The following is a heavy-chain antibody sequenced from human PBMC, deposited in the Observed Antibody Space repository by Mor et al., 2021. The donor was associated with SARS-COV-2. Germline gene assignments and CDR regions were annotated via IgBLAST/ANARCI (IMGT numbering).Heavy chain of an antibody. V-gene: IGHV4-31*02. J-gene: IGHJ6*02. Sequence: GSTYYNPSLKSRVTISLDTSKNQFSLKLSSVTAADTAVYYCARDRDVAAILAGMDVWGQGTTVTVSS. CDR3: ARDRDVAAILAGMDV. CDR2: GST. D-gene: IGHD2-15*01.